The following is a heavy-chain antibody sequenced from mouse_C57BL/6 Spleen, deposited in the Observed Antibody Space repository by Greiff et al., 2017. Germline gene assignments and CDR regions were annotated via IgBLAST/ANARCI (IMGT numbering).Heavy chain of an antibody. CDR2: IRHKANGYTT. J-gene: IGHJ3*01. D-gene: IGHD3-1*01. Sequence: EVKLLESGGGLVQPGGSLSLSCAASGFTFTDYYMSWVRQPPGKALAWFGFIRHKANGYTTEYSSYVKGRFTISRDNSQSILYLQMNALRAEDSAAYYCARSLGEGIAYWGQGTLVTVSA. V-gene: IGHV7-3*01. CDR3: ARSLGEGIAY. CDR1: GFTFTDYY.